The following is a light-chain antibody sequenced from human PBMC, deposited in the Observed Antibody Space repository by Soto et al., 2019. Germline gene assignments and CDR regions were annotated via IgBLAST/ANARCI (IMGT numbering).Light chain of an antibody. V-gene: IGKV3-15*01. CDR3: KQYNDWPQT. CDR2: GAS. Sequence: EIVMTQSPATLSVSPGERATLSCRASQSVSSDLAWYQQKPGQALRLLIYGASTRATGIPARFSGSGSGTDFTLTIRSLQSEDFAVYYCKQYNDWPQTFGQGTKVDIK. J-gene: IGKJ1*01. CDR1: QSVSSD.